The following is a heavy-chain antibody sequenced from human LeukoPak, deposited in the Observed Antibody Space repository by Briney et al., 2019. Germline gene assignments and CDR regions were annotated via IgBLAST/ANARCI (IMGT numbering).Heavy chain of an antibody. D-gene: IGHD6-13*01. CDR2: ISGYNGNT. V-gene: IGHV1-18*01. J-gene: IGHJ4*02. CDR3: AKDRSSGSSGDFDY. CDR1: GYTFTSYG. Sequence: ASVKVSCKASGYTFTSYGITWVRQAPGQGLEWMGLISGYNGNTHYAQKLQGSVTMTTDTSTSTAYMELRSLRSDDTAVYYCAKDRSSGSSGDFDYWGQGTLVTVSS.